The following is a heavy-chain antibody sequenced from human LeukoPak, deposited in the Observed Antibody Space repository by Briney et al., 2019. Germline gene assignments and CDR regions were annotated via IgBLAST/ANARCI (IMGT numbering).Heavy chain of an antibody. Sequence: PGGSLRLSCAASGFTFSSYAMSWVRQAPGKGLEWVSAISGSGGRTYYADSVRGRFTISRDDSKNTVYVQMNSLRAEDTAVYFCVVVSYCAVDCYDYWGQGTLVTVSS. J-gene: IGHJ4*02. D-gene: IGHD2-21*01. CDR3: VVVSYCAVDCYDY. CDR2: ISGSGGRT. V-gene: IGHV3-23*01. CDR1: GFTFSSYA.